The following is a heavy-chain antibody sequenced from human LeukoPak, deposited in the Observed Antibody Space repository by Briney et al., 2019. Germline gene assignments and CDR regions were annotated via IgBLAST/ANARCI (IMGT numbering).Heavy chain of an antibody. Sequence: GGSLRLSCAASGFTFISYVLCWVCQVPGKGLEWVSSILGIGDYTYNADSVKGRFTVSRDNSKNTLYLQMNSLRAEDTAVYYCAKAIYDILTGFVYYFEYWGQGSLVTVSS. CDR1: GFTFISYV. J-gene: IGHJ4*02. V-gene: IGHV3-23*01. D-gene: IGHD3-9*01. CDR3: AKAIYDILTGFVYYFEY. CDR2: ILGIGDYT.